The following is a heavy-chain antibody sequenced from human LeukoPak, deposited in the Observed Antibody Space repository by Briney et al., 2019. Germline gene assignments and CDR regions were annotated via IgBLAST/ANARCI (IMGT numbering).Heavy chain of an antibody. V-gene: IGHV3-21*01. D-gene: IGHD4-23*01. CDR3: ARDRDYGGPRGGDAFDI. Sequence: GGSLRLSCAASGFTFSSYSMNWVRQAPGKGLEWVSSISSGSSYTYYADSVKGRFTISRDSAKNSLYLQMNSLRAEDTAVYYCARDRDYGGPRGGDAFDIWGQGTMVTVSS. CDR2: ISSGSSYT. CDR1: GFTFSSYS. J-gene: IGHJ3*02.